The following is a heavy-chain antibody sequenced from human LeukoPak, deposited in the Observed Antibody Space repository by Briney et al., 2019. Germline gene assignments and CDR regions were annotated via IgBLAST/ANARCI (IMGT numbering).Heavy chain of an antibody. D-gene: IGHD3-22*01. Sequence: ASVKVSCKASGYTFTSYDINWVRQATGQGLEWMGWMNPNSGNTGYAQKFQGRVTMTRNTSISTAYMELSSLRSEDTAVYYCARAPRYSYYDSSGYTLWGQGTLVTVSS. CDR3: ARAPRYSYYDSSGYTL. CDR1: GYTFTSYD. V-gene: IGHV1-8*01. J-gene: IGHJ4*02. CDR2: MNPNSGNT.